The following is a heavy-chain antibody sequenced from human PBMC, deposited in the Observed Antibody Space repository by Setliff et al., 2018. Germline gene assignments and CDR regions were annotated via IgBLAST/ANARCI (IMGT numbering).Heavy chain of an antibody. D-gene: IGHD3-10*01. V-gene: IGHV4-34*01. J-gene: IGHJ4*02. Sequence: SETLSLTCAVYGGSFSGYYWSWIRQPPGKGLEWIGEINHSGSTNCNPSLKSRVTISVDTSKNQFSLKLSSVTAADTAVYYCARSGYGSGSYYKVDYWGQGTLVTVSS. CDR2: INHSGST. CDR3: ARSGYGSGSYYKVDY. CDR1: GGSFSGYY.